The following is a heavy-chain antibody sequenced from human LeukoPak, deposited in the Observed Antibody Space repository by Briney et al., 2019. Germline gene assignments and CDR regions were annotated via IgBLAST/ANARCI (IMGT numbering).Heavy chain of an antibody. Sequence: ASVKVSCKASGYTFTSYGISWVRQAPGQGLEWMGWISAYNGNTNYAQKLQGRVTMTTDTSTSTAYMELRSLRSDDTAVYYCARVTAPTSRGYFFDWGQGTLVTVSS. J-gene: IGHJ4*02. CDR1: GYTFTSYG. V-gene: IGHV1-18*01. CDR2: ISAYNGNT. CDR3: ARVTAPTSRGYFFD. D-gene: IGHD5-18*01.